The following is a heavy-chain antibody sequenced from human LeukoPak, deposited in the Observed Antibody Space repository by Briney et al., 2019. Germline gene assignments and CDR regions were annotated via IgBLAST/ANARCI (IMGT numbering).Heavy chain of an antibody. CDR1: GYTFTDYY. Sequence: ASVKVSCKTSGYTFTDYYIHWVRQAPGQGLEWMGIINPSGGSTSYAQKFQGRVTMTRDTSTSTVYMELSSLRSEDTAVYYCARSLEYMTDFDYWGQGTLVTVSS. CDR2: INPSGGST. CDR3: ARSLEYMTDFDY. V-gene: IGHV1-46*01. J-gene: IGHJ4*02. D-gene: IGHD3-3*01.